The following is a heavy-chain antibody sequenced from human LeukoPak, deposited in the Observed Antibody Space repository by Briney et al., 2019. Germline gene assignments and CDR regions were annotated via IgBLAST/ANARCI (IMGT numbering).Heavy chain of an antibody. Sequence: GASVKVSCKASGGTFSNHAVSWVRQAPGQGLEWMGGIIPIFGTANYAQKFQGRVTITADESTSTAYMELSSLSSEDTAVYYCAREPKLFRSSGYVEAWGQGTLVTVSS. V-gene: IGHV1-69*13. CDR1: GGTFSNHA. CDR3: AREPKLFRSSGYVEA. D-gene: IGHD3-22*01. CDR2: IIPIFGTA. J-gene: IGHJ4*02.